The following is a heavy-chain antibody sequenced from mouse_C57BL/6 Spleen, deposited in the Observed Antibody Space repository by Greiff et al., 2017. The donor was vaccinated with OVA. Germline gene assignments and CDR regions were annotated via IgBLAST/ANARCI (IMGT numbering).Heavy chain of an antibody. J-gene: IGHJ4*01. CDR1: GYTFTSYW. CDR3: ARSLYGSSPDYAMDY. V-gene: IGHV1-52*01. CDR2: IDPSDSET. Sequence: VQLQQPGAELVRPGSSVKLSCKASGYTFTSYWMHWVKQRPIQGLEWIGNIDPSDSETHYNQKFKDKATLTVDKSSSTAYMQLSSLTSEDSAVYYCARSLYGSSPDYAMDYWGQGTSVTVSS. D-gene: IGHD1-1*01.